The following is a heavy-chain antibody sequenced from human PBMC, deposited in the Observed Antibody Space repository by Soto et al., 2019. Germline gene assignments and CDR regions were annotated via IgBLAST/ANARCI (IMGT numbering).Heavy chain of an antibody. J-gene: IGHJ4*02. CDR3: ASRHSSPYFDY. Sequence: QVQLQESGPGLVKPSQTLSLTCTVSGGSISSGDYYWSWIRQPPGKGLEWIGNIYYSGSTYYNPSLKSRFTISVATSKTQFSLKLSSVTAADTAVYYCASRHSSPYFDYWGQGTLVTVSS. CDR2: IYYSGST. V-gene: IGHV4-30-4*01. CDR1: GGSISSGDYY. D-gene: IGHD6-13*01.